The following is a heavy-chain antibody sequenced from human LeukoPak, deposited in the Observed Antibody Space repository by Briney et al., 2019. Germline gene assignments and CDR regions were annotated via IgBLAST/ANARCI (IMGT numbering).Heavy chain of an antibody. CDR3: ATRTGYYYYGMDV. D-gene: IGHD1-14*01. Sequence: SETLSLTCTVSGGSISSYYWSWIRQPPGKGLEWIGYIYYSGSTNYNPSLKSRVTISVDTSKNQFSLKLSSVTAADTAVYYCATRTGYYYYGMDVWGQGTRSPSP. V-gene: IGHV4-59*01. J-gene: IGHJ6*02. CDR1: GGSISSYY. CDR2: IYYSGST.